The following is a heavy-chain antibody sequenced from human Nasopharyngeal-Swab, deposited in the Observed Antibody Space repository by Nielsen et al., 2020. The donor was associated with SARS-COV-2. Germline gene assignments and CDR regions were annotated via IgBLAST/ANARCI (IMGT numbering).Heavy chain of an antibody. D-gene: IGHD3-10*01. V-gene: IGHV5-51*01. Sequence: GESLKISCKGFGYSFTSYWIGWVRQMPGKGLEWMGIIYPGDSDTRYSPSFQGQVTISADKSISTAYLQWSSLKASDTAMYYCARQDYYGSGSYGPNDYWGQGTLVTVSS. CDR1: GYSFTSYW. CDR2: IYPGDSDT. CDR3: ARQDYYGSGSYGPNDY. J-gene: IGHJ4*02.